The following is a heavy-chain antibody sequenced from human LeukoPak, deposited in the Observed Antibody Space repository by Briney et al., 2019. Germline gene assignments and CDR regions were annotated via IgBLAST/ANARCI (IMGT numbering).Heavy chain of an antibody. J-gene: IGHJ4*02. D-gene: IGHD3-10*01. CDR3: ARGTMVRGVIRPPFDY. CDR1: GYSISSGYY. CDR2: INHSGST. V-gene: IGHV4-38-2*02. Sequence: SETLSLTCTVSGYSISSGYYWSWIRQPPGKGLEWIGEINHSGSTNYNPSLKSRVTISVDTSKNQFSLKLSSVTAADTAVYYCARGTMVRGVIRPPFDYWGQGTLVTVSS.